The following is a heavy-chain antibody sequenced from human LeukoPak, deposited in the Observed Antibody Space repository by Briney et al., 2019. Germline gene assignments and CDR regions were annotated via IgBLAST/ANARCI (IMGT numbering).Heavy chain of an antibody. J-gene: IGHJ5*02. D-gene: IGHD1-26*01. CDR1: GYTFTSYG. V-gene: IGHV1-8*03. CDR2: MNPNSGNT. Sequence: GASVKVSCKASGYTFTSYGISWVRQAPGQGLEWMGWMNPNSGNTGYAQKFQGRVTITRDTSITTAYMELSSLTSEDTAVYYCARGGSYYGWFDPWGQGTLVTVSS. CDR3: ARGGSYYGWFDP.